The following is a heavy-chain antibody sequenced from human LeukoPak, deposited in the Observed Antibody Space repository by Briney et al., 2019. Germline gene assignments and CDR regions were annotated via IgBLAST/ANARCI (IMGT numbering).Heavy chain of an antibody. CDR3: ARLREIPVFGVVTKSTSYFDY. Sequence: GGSLRLSCAASGFTFTNYWMSWVRQAPGKGLELVANIRQDRSEKYYVDSVKGRFTISRDNAKNSLYLQMNSLRAEDTAVYYCARLREIPVFGVVTKSTSYFDYWGQGTLVTVSS. CDR1: GFTFTNYW. J-gene: IGHJ4*02. V-gene: IGHV3-7*01. D-gene: IGHD3-3*01. CDR2: IRQDRSEK.